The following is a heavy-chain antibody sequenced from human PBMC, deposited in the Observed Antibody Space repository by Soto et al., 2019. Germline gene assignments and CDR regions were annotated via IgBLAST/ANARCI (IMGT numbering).Heavy chain of an antibody. V-gene: IGHV4-34*01. CDR1: GGSFRGYY. J-gene: IGHJ6*02. Sequence: QVQLQQWGAGLLKPSETLSLTCAVYGGSFRGYYWSWIRQPPGKGLEWIGEINHRGSANYNPSVKSRVTMSMATSKNQLSLQLNSVTAAGTAMYYCARGCRVKIPAATGRDYYYHGLDVWAQGTAVTVSS. CDR2: INHRGSA. CDR3: ARGCRVKIPAATGRDYYYHGLDV. D-gene: IGHD1-26*01.